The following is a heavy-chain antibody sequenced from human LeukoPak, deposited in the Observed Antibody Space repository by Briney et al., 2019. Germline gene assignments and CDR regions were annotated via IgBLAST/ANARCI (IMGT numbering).Heavy chain of an antibody. Sequence: GESLKISCKGSGYTFTSYWIAWVRQMHGKGLEWMGIIYPGDSNTRYSPSFQGQVTISVEKSINTAYLQWSSLKASDTAMYYCARAYSTAWSGGYWGQGTLVTVSS. V-gene: IGHV5-51*01. CDR3: ARAYSTAWSGGY. CDR1: GYTFTSYW. D-gene: IGHD6-19*01. J-gene: IGHJ4*02. CDR2: IYPGDSNT.